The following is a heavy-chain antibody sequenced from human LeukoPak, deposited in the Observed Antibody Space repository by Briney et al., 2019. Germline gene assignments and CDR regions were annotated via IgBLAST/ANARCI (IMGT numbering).Heavy chain of an antibody. D-gene: IGHD2-2*03. CDR1: GFTFSSYG. CDR2: IRSDGSDK. J-gene: IGHJ4*02. V-gene: IGHV3-30*02. Sequence: PGGSLRLSCSASGFTFSSYGMHWVRQAPGKGLEWVAFIRSDGSDKYDADSVKGRFTISRDNSKNTLYLQMNSLRAEDTAVYYCAKDSHWILFDDWGQGTLVTVSS. CDR3: AKDSHWILFDD.